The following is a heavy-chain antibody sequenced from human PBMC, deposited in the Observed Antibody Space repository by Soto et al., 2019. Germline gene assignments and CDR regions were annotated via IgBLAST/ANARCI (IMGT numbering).Heavy chain of an antibody. D-gene: IGHD3-10*01. J-gene: IGHJ4*02. V-gene: IGHV3-23*01. CDR3: AKITMVRGVINSHDY. CDR1: GFTFSSYA. Sequence: PGGSLRLSCAASGFTFSSYAMSWVRQAPGKGLEWVSGISGSGGSTYYADSVKGRFTISRDNSKNTLYVQMNSLRAEDTAVYYCAKITMVRGVINSHDYWRQGTLVTVSS. CDR2: ISGSGGST.